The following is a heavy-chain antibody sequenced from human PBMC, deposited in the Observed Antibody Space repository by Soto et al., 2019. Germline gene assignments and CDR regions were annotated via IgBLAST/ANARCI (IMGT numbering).Heavy chain of an antibody. CDR3: ARGGSLYWYFDL. J-gene: IGHJ2*01. Sequence: ASVKVSCKTSVYTFTTYAMHWVRQAPGQRLEWMGWINAGNGNTKYSQKIQGRVTITRDTSASTAYMELSSLRSEDTTVYYCARGGSLYWYFDLWGRGTLVTVSS. CDR2: INAGNGNT. D-gene: IGHD1-26*01. CDR1: VYTFTTYA. V-gene: IGHV1-3*01.